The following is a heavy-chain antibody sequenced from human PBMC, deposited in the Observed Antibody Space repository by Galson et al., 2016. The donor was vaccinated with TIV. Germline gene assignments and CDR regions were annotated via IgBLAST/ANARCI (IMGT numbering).Heavy chain of an antibody. CDR3: ARGGGTYYLTYWYFNL. V-gene: IGHV1-69*05. Sequence: SVKVSCKASGDIFINYPISWVRQAPGQGLEWMGGIMPIFDKPTYAQKFQGRVTITTDKSTSTTYMVLSSLRSEDTAVYYCARGGGTYYLTYWYFNLWGRGTLVTVSS. CDR2: IMPIFDKP. J-gene: IGHJ2*01. CDR1: GDIFINYP. D-gene: IGHD3-22*01.